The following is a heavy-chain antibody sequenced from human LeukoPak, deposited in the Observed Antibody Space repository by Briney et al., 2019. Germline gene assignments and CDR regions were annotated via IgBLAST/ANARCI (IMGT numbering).Heavy chain of an antibody. CDR3: ARDAVPDYYDIPSCIDV. CDR2: ISAYNGNT. Sequence: ASVKVSCKASGYTFTSYGISWVRQAPGQGLEWMGWISAYNGNTNYVQKLQGRVTMTTDTSTSTDYMELRSLRSDGTAVYYCARDAVPDYYDIPSCIDVWGQGTTVTVSS. CDR1: GYTFTSYG. J-gene: IGHJ6*02. V-gene: IGHV1-18*01. D-gene: IGHD3-22*01.